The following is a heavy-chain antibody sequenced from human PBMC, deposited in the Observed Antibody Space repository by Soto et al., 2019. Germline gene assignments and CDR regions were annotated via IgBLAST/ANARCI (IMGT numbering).Heavy chain of an antibody. J-gene: IGHJ5*02. CDR3: ARIKGSTSCYKCVDWFDP. D-gene: IGHD2-2*02. CDR2: IFSNDEK. Sequence: QVTLKESGPVLVNPTETLTLTCTVSGFSLSNARMGVSWIRQPPGKALEWLAHIFSNDEKSYSTSLKSRLIISKDTSKSQVVLTMTNMDPVDTATYYCARIKGSTSCYKCVDWFDPWGQGTLVTVSS. CDR1: GFSLSNARMG. V-gene: IGHV2-26*01.